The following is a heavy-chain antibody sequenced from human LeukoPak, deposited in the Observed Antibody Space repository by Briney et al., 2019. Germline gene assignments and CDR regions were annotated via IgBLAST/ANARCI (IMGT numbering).Heavy chain of an antibody. V-gene: IGHV4-4*09. CDR2: ILTSGST. J-gene: IGHJ4*02. CDR3: ARLRVSGSYLYYFDY. CDR1: GGSISSYH. Sequence: PSETLSLTCTVSGGSISSYHWSWVRQPPGKGLEWIGYILTSGSTNYNPSLKSRLTISVDTSQNQFTLKLSSVTAADTAVYYCARLRVSGSYLYYFDYWGQGTLVTVSS. D-gene: IGHD1-26*01.